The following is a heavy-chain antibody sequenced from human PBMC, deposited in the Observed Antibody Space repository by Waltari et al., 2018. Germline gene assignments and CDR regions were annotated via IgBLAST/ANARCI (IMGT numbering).Heavy chain of an antibody. CDR2: ISYDGSNK. V-gene: IGHV3-30-3*01. CDR3: ARGGIRDSGAFDI. J-gene: IGHJ3*02. CDR1: GFTFSSYA. D-gene: IGHD3-10*01. Sequence: QVQLVESGGGVVQPGRSLRLSCAASGFTFSSYAMHWVRQAPGKGLEWVAVISYDGSNKYYADSVKGRFTISRDNSKNTLYLQMNSLRAEDTAVYYCARGGIRDSGAFDIWGQGTMVTVSS.